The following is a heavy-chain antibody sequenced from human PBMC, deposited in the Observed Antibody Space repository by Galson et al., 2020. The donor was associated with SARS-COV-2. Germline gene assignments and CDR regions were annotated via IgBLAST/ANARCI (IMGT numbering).Heavy chain of an antibody. V-gene: IGHV4-31*03. D-gene: IGHD2-15*01. CDR3: ARGSCSGGSCYTFDY. CDR2: IYYSGST. J-gene: IGHJ4*02. CDR1: GGSIDSGNYY. Sequence: SQTLSLTCTVSGGSIDSGNYYWSWIRQYPGKGLEWIGYIYYSGSTYFNPSLKSRVTISVDTSKNQFSLKLSSVTAADTAVYYCARGSCSGGSCYTFDYWGQGTLVTVSS.